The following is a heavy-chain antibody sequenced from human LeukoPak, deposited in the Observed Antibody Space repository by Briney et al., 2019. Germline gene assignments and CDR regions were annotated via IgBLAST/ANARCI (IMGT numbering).Heavy chain of an antibody. V-gene: IGHV4-39*07. CDR2: IYYSGST. CDR3: ARLSGYGLHYYYHMDV. D-gene: IGHD5-12*01. CDR1: GVSISSSNSY. Sequence: SETLSLTCTVSGVSISSSNSYWGWIRQPPGKGLEWIGSIYYSGSTYYNPSLKSRVTISVDTSKNQFSLKLSSVTAADTAVYYCARLSGYGLHYYYHMDVWGKGTMVTVSS. J-gene: IGHJ6*03.